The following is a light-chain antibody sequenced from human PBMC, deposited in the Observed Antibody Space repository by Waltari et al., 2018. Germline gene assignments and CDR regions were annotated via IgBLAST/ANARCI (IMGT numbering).Light chain of an antibody. CDR3: MQSTQLPLA. J-gene: IGKJ1*01. CDR2: EVS. V-gene: IGKV2D-29*01. Sequence: EIVMTQTPLSLSVTPGQPASISCRSSQSLLNIDGKTYLYWYVQKPGQPPQLLIHEVSNRFSGVPDRLSGSGSGTDFTLKISRVEADDVGVYYCMQSTQLPLAFGQGTKVEIK. CDR1: QSLLNIDGKTY.